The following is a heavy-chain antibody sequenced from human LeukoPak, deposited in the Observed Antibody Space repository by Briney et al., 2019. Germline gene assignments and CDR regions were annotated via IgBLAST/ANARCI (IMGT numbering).Heavy chain of an antibody. D-gene: IGHD3-22*01. Sequence: GGSLRLSCAATGVTFSDYYMSWIRQAPGKGLEWISYITNSGTTIYYADSVKGRFTISRDNAKNSLYLQMSSLRAEDTAVYYCAREGYYDSSGYGVGYWGQGTLVTVSS. CDR1: GVTFSDYY. CDR2: ITNSGTTI. V-gene: IGHV3-11*01. CDR3: AREGYYDSSGYGVGY. J-gene: IGHJ4*02.